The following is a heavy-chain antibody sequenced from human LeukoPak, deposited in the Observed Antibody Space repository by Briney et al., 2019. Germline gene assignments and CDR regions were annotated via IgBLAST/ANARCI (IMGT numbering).Heavy chain of an antibody. J-gene: IGHJ4*02. CDR1: GYTFTGYY. D-gene: IGHD2-2*01. Sequence: ASVKVSCKASGYTFTGYYMHWVRQAPGQGLEWMGWINPNSGGTNYAQKFQGRVTMTRDTSISTAYMELSRLRSDDTAVYYCAREGLSTSTWHICDFWGRGTLVTVSS. V-gene: IGHV1-2*02. CDR2: INPNSGGT. CDR3: AREGLSTSTWHICDF.